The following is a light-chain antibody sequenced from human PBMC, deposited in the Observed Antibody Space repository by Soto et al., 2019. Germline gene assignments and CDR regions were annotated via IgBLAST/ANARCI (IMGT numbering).Light chain of an antibody. CDR2: GAS. V-gene: IGKV3-20*01. J-gene: IGKJ1*01. CDR1: QSVSSNY. CDR3: KQYGSLPVT. Sequence: EIVLTQSPGTLSLSPGERATLSCRASQSVSSNYLAWYHQKPGQAHRLLIFGASSRASGIPDRFRGSGSGTDFTLTIRRLEPEDFAVYYCKQYGSLPVTFGQGTKVDIK.